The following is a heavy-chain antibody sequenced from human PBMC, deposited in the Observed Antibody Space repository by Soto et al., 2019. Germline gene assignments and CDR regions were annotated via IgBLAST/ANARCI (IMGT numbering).Heavy chain of an antibody. Sequence: QVQLVESGGGVVQPGRSLRLSCAASGFTFSSYAMHWVRQATGKGLEWVAVISYDGSNKYYADSVKGRFTISRDSSKKTLYLQMNRLRAADTAVYYCGRCTSTSCHLGSDYWGQGTLVTVSS. D-gene: IGHD2-2*01. CDR1: GFTFSSYA. CDR2: ISYDGSNK. CDR3: GRCTSTSCHLGSDY. J-gene: IGHJ4*02. V-gene: IGHV3-30-3*01.